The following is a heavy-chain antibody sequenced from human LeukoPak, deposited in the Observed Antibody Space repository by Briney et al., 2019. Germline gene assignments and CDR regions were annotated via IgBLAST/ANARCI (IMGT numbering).Heavy chain of an antibody. Sequence: PETLSLTCAVYGGSFSDYYWTWIRQSPGKGLEWIGEINHSGSTTYNPSLKSRVTISVDASKNQFSLKMSSVTAADTAVYYCAREGSYFGSGSPPLEFWSRGTQVTVSS. CDR2: INHSGST. J-gene: IGHJ4*02. D-gene: IGHD3-10*01. CDR1: GGSFSDYY. V-gene: IGHV4-34*01. CDR3: AREGSYFGSGSPPLEF.